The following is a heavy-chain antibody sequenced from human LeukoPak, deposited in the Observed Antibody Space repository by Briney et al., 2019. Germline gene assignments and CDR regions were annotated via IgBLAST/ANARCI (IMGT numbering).Heavy chain of an antibody. Sequence: SQTLSLTCTVSGGSISSGGYYWSWIRQHPGKGLEWIGYIYYSGSTYYNPSLKSRVTISVDTSKNQFSLKLSSVTAADTAVYYCARSQMTPLTGHYYFDYWGQGTLVTVSS. V-gene: IGHV4-31*03. CDR1: GGSISSGGYY. D-gene: IGHD3-9*01. CDR2: IYYSGST. CDR3: ARSQMTPLTGHYYFDY. J-gene: IGHJ4*02.